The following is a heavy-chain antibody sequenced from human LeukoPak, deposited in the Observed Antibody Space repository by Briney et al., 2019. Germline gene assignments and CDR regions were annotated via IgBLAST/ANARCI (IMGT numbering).Heavy chain of an antibody. J-gene: IGHJ4*02. V-gene: IGHV1-46*01. D-gene: IGHD6-13*01. CDR3: ARGESSSWYVLDY. CDR1: GYTFTSYY. Sequence: ASVKVSCKASGYTFTSYYMHWVRQAPGQGLEWMGIINPSGGSTSYAQKFQGRVTMTRDTSISTAYMELSRLRSDDTAVYYCARGESSSWYVLDYWGQGTLVTVSS. CDR2: INPSGGST.